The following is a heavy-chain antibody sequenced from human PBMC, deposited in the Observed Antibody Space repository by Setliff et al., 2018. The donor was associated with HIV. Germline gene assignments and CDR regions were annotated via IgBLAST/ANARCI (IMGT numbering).Heavy chain of an antibody. Sequence: SVKVSCKASGGTFSNYAISWVRQAPGQGLEWMGGIIPIFGTANYAQKFQGRVTITTDESTSTAYMELSSLRSEDTAVYYCARGGSGHYYYYSGMDVWGQGTTVTVSS. CDR2: IIPIFGTA. CDR1: GGTFSNYA. J-gene: IGHJ6*02. CDR3: ARGGSGHYYYYSGMDV. D-gene: IGHD2-15*01. V-gene: IGHV1-69*05.